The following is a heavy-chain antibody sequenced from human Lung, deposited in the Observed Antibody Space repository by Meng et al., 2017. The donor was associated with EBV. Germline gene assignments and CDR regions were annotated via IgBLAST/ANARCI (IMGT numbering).Heavy chain of an antibody. CDR1: GDSVSSNSAA. V-gene: IGHV6-1*01. CDR3: ASSRPLAGNWNYHY. Sequence: QVPLQQPGPGLVKPPQTPALPWAISGDSVSSNSAAWNWIRQSPSRGLEWLGRTYYRSKWYNDYAVSVKSRITINPDTSKNQFSLQLNSVTPEDTAVYYCASSRPLAGNWNYHYWGQGTLVTVSS. CDR2: TYYRSKWYN. J-gene: IGHJ4*02. D-gene: IGHD1-7*01.